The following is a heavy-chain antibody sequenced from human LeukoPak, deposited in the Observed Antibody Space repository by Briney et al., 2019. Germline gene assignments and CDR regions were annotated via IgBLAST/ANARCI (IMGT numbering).Heavy chain of an antibody. CDR1: GYTLTELS. CDR2: FDPEDGET. Sequence: ASVKVSCKVSGYTLTELSMHWVRQAPGKGLEWMGGFDPEDGETIYAQKFQGRVTMTTDTSTSTAYMELRSLRSDDTAVYYCARDLVSCSSTSCHHPYYFDYWGQGTLVTVSS. D-gene: IGHD2-2*01. V-gene: IGHV1-24*01. J-gene: IGHJ4*02. CDR3: ARDLVSCSSTSCHHPYYFDY.